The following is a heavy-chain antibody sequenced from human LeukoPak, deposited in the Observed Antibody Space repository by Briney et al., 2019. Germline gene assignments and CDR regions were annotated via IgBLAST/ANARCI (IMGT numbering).Heavy chain of an antibody. CDR2: IHHIGST. D-gene: IGHD4-17*01. CDR1: DYSISDGYY. CDR3: ARVGDYGDYVNWFDP. J-gene: IGHJ5*02. V-gene: IGHV4-38-2*02. Sequence: SETLSLTCSVSDYSISDGYYWGWLRQPPGKGLEWIGSIHHIGSTYYNPSLKSRVAISLDTSKNQLSLKVNSVTAADTAVYYCARVGDYGDYVNWFDPWGQGTLVTVSS.